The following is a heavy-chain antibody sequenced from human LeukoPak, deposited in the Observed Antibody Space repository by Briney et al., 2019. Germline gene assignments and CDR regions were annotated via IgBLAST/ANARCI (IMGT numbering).Heavy chain of an antibody. CDR2: IYSGGST. CDR1: GFTFSSYA. J-gene: IGHJ6*02. D-gene: IGHD4-17*01. Sequence: PGGSLRLSCAASGFTFSSYAMSWVRQAPGKGLEWVSVIYSGGSTYYADSVKGRFTISRDNSKNTLYLQMNSLRAEDTAVYYCARGDYGDYFNSHYYGMDVWGQGTTVTVSS. CDR3: ARGDYGDYFNSHYYGMDV. V-gene: IGHV3-66*01.